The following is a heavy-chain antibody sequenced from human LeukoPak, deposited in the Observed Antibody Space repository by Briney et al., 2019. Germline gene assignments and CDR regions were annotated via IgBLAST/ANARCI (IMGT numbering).Heavy chain of an antibody. CDR3: ARVAGSVIAAAELDY. CDR1: GFTFSSYS. D-gene: IGHD6-13*01. J-gene: IGHJ4*02. V-gene: IGHV3-21*01. Sequence: GGSLRLSCAASGFTFSSYSMNWVRQAPGKGLEWVSSISSSSSYIYYADSVKGRFTISRDNAKNSLYLQMNSLRAEDTAVYYCARVAGSVIAAAELDYWGQGTLVTVSS. CDR2: ISSSSSYI.